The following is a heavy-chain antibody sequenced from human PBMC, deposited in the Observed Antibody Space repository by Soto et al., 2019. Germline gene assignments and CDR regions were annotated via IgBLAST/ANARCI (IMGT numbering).Heavy chain of an antibody. V-gene: IGHV4-59*05. Sequence: PSETLSLTCTVSGASVTGFYWSWIRQPPGKGLEWIGSISYTGSTLHNPSLRSRVTISVDTPKSQFSLKLTSVTATDTAMYYCTRLVVVATSGYVGFDHWGQGTLVTVSS. D-gene: IGHD2-15*01. CDR3: TRLVVVATSGYVGFDH. J-gene: IGHJ4*02. CDR1: GASVTGFY. CDR2: ISYTGST.